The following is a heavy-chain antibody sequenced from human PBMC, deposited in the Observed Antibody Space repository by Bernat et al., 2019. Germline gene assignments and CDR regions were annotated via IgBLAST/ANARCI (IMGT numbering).Heavy chain of an antibody. CDR3: ARTTVTTGECNY. Sequence: QVQLQQWGAGLLKPSETLSLTCAVYGGSFSGYYWSWIRQPPGKGLEWIGEINHSGSTNYNPSLKSRVNISVDTSKNQFSLKLSSVTAADTAVYYCARTTVTTGECNYWGQGTLVTVSS. D-gene: IGHD4-17*01. CDR2: INHSGST. CDR1: GGSFSGYY. V-gene: IGHV4-34*01. J-gene: IGHJ4*02.